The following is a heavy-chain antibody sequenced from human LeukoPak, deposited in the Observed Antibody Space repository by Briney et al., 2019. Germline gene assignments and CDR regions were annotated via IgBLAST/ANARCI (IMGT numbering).Heavy chain of an antibody. CDR3: ARDKFPYYDFWSGYFYYYYYMDV. V-gene: IGHV1-18*01. Sequence: GASVKVSCKASGYTFTSYGISWVRQAPGQGLEWMGWISAYNGNTNYAQKLQGRVTMTTDTSTSTAYMELRSLRSDDTAVYYCARDKFPYYDFWSGYFYYYYYMDVWGKGTTVTISS. CDR2: ISAYNGNT. J-gene: IGHJ6*03. D-gene: IGHD3-3*01. CDR1: GYTFTSYG.